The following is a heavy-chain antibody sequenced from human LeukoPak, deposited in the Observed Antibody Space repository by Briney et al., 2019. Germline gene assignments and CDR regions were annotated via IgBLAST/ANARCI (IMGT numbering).Heavy chain of an antibody. Sequence: SETLSLTCAVYGGSFSGYYWSWIRQPPGKGLEWIGEINHSGSTNYNPSLKSRVTISVDTSKNQFSLKLSSVTAADTAVYYCARAHYYDSSATDAFDIWGQGTMVTVSS. V-gene: IGHV4-34*01. J-gene: IGHJ3*02. D-gene: IGHD3-22*01. CDR1: GGSFSGYY. CDR2: INHSGST. CDR3: ARAHYYDSSATDAFDI.